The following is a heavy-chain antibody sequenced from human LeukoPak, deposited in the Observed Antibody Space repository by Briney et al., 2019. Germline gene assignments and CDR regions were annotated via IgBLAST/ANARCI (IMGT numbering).Heavy chain of an antibody. CDR1: GVTFSNAW. J-gene: IGHJ4*02. D-gene: IGHD5-18*01. CDR3: TTDSGDTAMVDY. Sequence: MAGGSLRLSCAASGVTFSNAWMSWVRQAPGMGLEWVGRIKSKTDGGTTDYAAPVKGRFTISRDDSKNTLYLQMNSLNTEDTAVYYCTTDSGDTAMVDYWGQGTLVTVSS. CDR2: IKSKTDGGTT. V-gene: IGHV3-15*01.